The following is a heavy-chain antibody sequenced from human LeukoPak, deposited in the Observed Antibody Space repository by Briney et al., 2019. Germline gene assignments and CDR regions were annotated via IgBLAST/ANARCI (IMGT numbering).Heavy chain of an antibody. CDR3: AKGDIVKRITIFGVVRPFDY. D-gene: IGHD3-3*01. CDR2: IKQDETEK. J-gene: IGHJ4*02. V-gene: IGHV3-7*03. CDR1: GFTFSNFW. Sequence: GGSLRLSCTASGFTFSNFWMGWVRQAPGKGLEWVANIKQDETEKFYLGSVKGRFTISRDNSKNTLYLQMNSLRAEDTAVYYCAKGDIVKRITIFGVVRPFDYWGQGTLVTVSS.